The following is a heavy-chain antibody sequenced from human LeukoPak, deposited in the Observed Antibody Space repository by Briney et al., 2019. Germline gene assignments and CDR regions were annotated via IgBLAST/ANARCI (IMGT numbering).Heavy chain of an antibody. CDR2: ISAYNGNT. J-gene: IGHJ4*02. CDR3: ARVKSSGWYVPDGY. Sequence: GASVKVSCKASGYTFTGYYMHWVRQAPGQGLEWMGWISAYNGNTNYAQKLQGRVTMTTDTSTSTAYMELRSLRSDDTAVYYCARVKSSGWYVPDGYWGQGTLVTVSS. CDR1: GYTFTGYY. V-gene: IGHV1-18*04. D-gene: IGHD6-19*01.